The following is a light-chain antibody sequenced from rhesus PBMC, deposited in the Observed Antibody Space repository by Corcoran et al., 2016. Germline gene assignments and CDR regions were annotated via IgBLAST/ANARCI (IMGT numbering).Light chain of an antibody. CDR2: KAS. Sequence: DIQMTQSPSSLSASVGDTVTITCRASQSISSWLDWYQQKPGKAPKLLIYKASSLQSGVPSRFSGSGSGIDFTLTNSSLQPEDFATYYCLQYSSSPRTFGQGTKVEIK. CDR3: LQYSSSPRT. CDR1: QSISSW. J-gene: IGKJ1*01. V-gene: IGKV1-22*01.